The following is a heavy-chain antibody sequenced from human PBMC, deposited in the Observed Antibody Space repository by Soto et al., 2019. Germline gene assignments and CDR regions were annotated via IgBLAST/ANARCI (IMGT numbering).Heavy chain of an antibody. Sequence: SETLSLTCTVSGGSVSSGSYYWSWIRQPPGKGLEWIGYIYYSGSTNYNPSLKSRVTISVDTSKNQFSLKLSSVTAADTAVYYCATADQWELLRTDYWGQGTLVTVSS. CDR3: ATADQWELLRTDY. CDR1: GGSVSSGSYY. CDR2: IYYSGST. V-gene: IGHV4-61*01. J-gene: IGHJ4*02. D-gene: IGHD1-26*01.